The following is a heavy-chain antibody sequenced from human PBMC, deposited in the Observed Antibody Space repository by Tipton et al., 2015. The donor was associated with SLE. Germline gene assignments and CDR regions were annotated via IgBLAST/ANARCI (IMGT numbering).Heavy chain of an antibody. D-gene: IGHD3-16*01. CDR2: MYHSGSA. V-gene: IGHV4-39*01. CDR1: GGSISSSSYY. CDR3: VRSWGEIREVDY. Sequence: TLSLTCTVSGGSISSSSYYWGWIRQPPGKGLEWIGSMYHSGSAYYNPSLKSRVTMSVDTSKNQFSLKLSSLIAADTAVYYCVRSWGEIREVDYWGQGTLVTVSS. J-gene: IGHJ4*02.